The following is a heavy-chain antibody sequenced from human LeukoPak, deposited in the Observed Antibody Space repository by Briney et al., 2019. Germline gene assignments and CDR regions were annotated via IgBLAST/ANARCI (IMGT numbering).Heavy chain of an antibody. Sequence: GGSLRLSCAASGFSFDDYGMSWVRQAPGKGLEWVSGINWNGDSTGYADSVKGRFTISRDNAKNSLYLQMSSLRAEDTAVYYCARVGAVAGTGPIQHWGQGTLVTVSS. J-gene: IGHJ1*01. CDR1: GFSFDDYG. CDR3: ARVGAVAGTGPIQH. V-gene: IGHV3-20*04. D-gene: IGHD6-19*01. CDR2: INWNGDST.